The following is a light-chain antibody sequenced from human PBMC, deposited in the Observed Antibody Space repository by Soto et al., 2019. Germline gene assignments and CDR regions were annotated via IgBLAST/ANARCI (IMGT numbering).Light chain of an antibody. J-gene: IGLJ1*01. CDR1: SSDIGGYKY. Sequence: QSVLTQPASVSGSLGQSITISCTGTSSDIGGYKYVSWYQQHPGKAPKLIIFEVSNRPSGVSDRFSGSNSGNTASLTISGLQAEDEADYYCTSYRSTSTLWVFGTGTKVTVL. CDR2: EVS. CDR3: TSYRSTSTLWV. V-gene: IGLV2-14*01.